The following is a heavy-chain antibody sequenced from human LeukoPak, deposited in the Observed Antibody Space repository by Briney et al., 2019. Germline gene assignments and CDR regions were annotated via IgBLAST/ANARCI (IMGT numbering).Heavy chain of an antibody. D-gene: IGHD2-21*01. V-gene: IGHV3-30*02. CDR3: AKDTILWW. Sequence: GGSLRLSCAASGFTFSSYGMHWVRQAPGKGLVWVAFIRYDGSNKYYADSMKGRFTISRDNSKNTLYLQMNSLRAEDTAVYYCAKDTILWWWGQGTLVPVSS. CDR2: IRYDGSNK. CDR1: GFTFSSYG. J-gene: IGHJ4*02.